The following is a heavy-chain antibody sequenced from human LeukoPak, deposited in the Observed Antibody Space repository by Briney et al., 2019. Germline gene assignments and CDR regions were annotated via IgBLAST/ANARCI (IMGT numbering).Heavy chain of an antibody. J-gene: IGHJ4*02. CDR2: VGIDGRQT. D-gene: IGHD2-15*01. CDR1: GLAFSNFG. V-gene: IGHV3-30*02. Sequence: PGGSLRLSCGASGLAFSNFGMHWVRQAPGKGLEWVAFVGIDGRQTYYVNSVKGRFTISRDNSKNTVFLQMNSLRVEDTAVHYCAAHQGHCYGDRCGPYWGQGTLVTVSS. CDR3: AAHQGHCYGDRCGPY.